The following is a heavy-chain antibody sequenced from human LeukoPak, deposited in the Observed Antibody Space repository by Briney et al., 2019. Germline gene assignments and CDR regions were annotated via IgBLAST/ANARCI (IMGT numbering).Heavy chain of an antibody. Sequence: ASVKVSCKASGYTFTSYDINWVRQATGQGLEWMGWMKPNSGNTGYAQKFQGRVTITRNTSISTAYMELSSLRSEDTAVYYCARDGEGQNWFDPWGQGTLVTVSS. CDR1: GYTFTSYD. J-gene: IGHJ5*02. CDR2: MKPNSGNT. V-gene: IGHV1-8*03. CDR3: ARDGEGQNWFDP. D-gene: IGHD5-24*01.